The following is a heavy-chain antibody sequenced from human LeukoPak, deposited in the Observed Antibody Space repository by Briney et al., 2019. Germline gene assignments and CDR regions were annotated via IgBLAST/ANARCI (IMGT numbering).Heavy chain of an antibody. Sequence: GGTLRLSCAASGFTFSSYAMSWVRQAPGKGLEWVSATSGSGGATYYADSVKGRFTISRDNSKNTLYLQMNSLRAEDTAIYYCAKSATGTTSNWFDPWGQGTLVTVSS. CDR1: GFTFSSYA. CDR3: AKSATGTTSNWFDP. V-gene: IGHV3-23*01. CDR2: TSGSGGAT. D-gene: IGHD1-7*01. J-gene: IGHJ5*02.